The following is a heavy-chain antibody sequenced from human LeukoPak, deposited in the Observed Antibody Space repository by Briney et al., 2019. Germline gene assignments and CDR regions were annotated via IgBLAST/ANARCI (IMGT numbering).Heavy chain of an antibody. CDR3: ARDSRKYSSSWHYYYYYGMDV. D-gene: IGHD6-13*01. Sequence: PGGSLRLSCAASGFTFSSSAMHWVRQAPGKELEWVAVISYDVSNKYYADSVKGRFTISRDNSKNTLYLQMNSLRAEDTAVYYCARDSRKYSSSWHYYYYYGMDVWGQGTTVAVSS. CDR2: ISYDVSNK. J-gene: IGHJ6*02. CDR1: GFTFSSSA. V-gene: IGHV3-30-3*01.